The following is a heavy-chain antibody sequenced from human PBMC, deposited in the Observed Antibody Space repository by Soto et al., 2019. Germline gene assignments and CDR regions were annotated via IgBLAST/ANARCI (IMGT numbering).Heavy chain of an antibody. V-gene: IGHV4-39*01. Sequence: SETLSLTCTVSGGSISSSSYYWGWIRQPPGKGLEWIGSIYYSGSTYYNPSLKSRVTISVDTSKNQFSLKLSSVTAADTAVYYCARLAVLEVDYWGQGTLVTVSS. D-gene: IGHD2-8*02. J-gene: IGHJ4*02. CDR3: ARLAVLEVDY. CDR2: IYYSGST. CDR1: GGSISSSSYY.